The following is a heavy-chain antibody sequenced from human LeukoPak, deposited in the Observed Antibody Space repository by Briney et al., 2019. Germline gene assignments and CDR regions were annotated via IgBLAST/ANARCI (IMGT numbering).Heavy chain of an antibody. D-gene: IGHD1-26*01. CDR2: ISSSSSYI. CDR1: GFTFDDYA. Sequence: GGSLRLSCAASGFTFDDYAMHWVRQAPGKGLEWVSSISSSSSYIYYADSVKGRFTISRDNAKNSLYLQMNSLRAEDTAVYYCARGRALGGAHDAFDIWGQGTMVTVSS. J-gene: IGHJ3*02. CDR3: ARGRALGGAHDAFDI. V-gene: IGHV3-21*01.